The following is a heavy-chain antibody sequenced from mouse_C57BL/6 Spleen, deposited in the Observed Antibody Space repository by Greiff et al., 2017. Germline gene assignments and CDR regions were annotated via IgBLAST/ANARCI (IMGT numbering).Heavy chain of an antibody. J-gene: IGHJ3*01. Sequence: QVQLQQPGTELVKPGASVKLSCKASGYTFTSYWMHWVKQRPGQGLEWIGNINPSNGGTNYNEKFKSKATLTVDKSSSTAYMQLSSRTSEESAVYYCARPRSSGTWFADWGQGTLVTVSA. D-gene: IGHD1-1*01. CDR3: ARPRSSGTWFAD. CDR2: INPSNGGT. CDR1: GYTFTSYW. V-gene: IGHV1-53*01.